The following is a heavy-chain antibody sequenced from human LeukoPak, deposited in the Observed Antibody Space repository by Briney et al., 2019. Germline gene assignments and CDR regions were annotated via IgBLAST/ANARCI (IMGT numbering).Heavy chain of an antibody. Sequence: GGSLKLSCAASGFTFSSYGMHWVRQAPGKGLEWVAFIRYDGSNKYYADSVKGRFTISRDNSKNTLYLQMNSLRAEDTAVYYCAKDRRSSTWSNNWFDPWGQGTLVTVSS. V-gene: IGHV3-30*02. CDR3: AKDRRSSTWSNNWFDP. CDR2: IRYDGSNK. J-gene: IGHJ5*02. CDR1: GFTFSSYG. D-gene: IGHD6-13*01.